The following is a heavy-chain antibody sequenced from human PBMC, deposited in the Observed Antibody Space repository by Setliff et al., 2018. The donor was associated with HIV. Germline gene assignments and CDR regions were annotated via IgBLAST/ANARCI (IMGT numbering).Heavy chain of an antibody. CDR1: GYTFTSYG. J-gene: IGHJ6*03. V-gene: IGHV1-18*01. Sequence: ASVKVSCKASGYTFTSYGISWVRQAPGQGLEWMGWISAYNGNTNYAQKLQGRVTMTSDTSTSTAYMELRSLRSDDTAVYYCARDLAYCSGGSCYRPLIYYFYYMDVWGKGTTVTVSS. CDR3: ARDLAYCSGGSCYRPLIYYFYYMDV. D-gene: IGHD2-15*01. CDR2: ISAYNGNT.